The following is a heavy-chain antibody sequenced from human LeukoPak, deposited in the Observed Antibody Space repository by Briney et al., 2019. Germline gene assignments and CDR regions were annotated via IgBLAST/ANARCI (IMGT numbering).Heavy chain of an antibody. J-gene: IGHJ4*02. CDR1: GFTFSSYE. CDR3: ARRPYYYDSLDY. Sequence: GGSLRLSCAAPGFTFSSYEMNWVRQAPGKGLEWVSYISSSGSTIYYADSVKGRFTISRDNAKNSLYLQMNSLRAEDTAVYYCARRPYYYDSLDYWGQGTLVTVSS. CDR2: ISSSGSTI. V-gene: IGHV3-48*03. D-gene: IGHD3-22*01.